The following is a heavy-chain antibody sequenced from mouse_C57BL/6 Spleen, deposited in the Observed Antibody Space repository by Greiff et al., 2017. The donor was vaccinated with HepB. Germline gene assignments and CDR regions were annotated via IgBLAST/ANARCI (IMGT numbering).Heavy chain of an antibody. CDR2: IRLKSDNYAT. J-gene: IGHJ4*01. CDR3: TRAAQAKGPMDY. CDR1: GFTFSNYW. Sequence: EVKLEESGGGLVQPGGSMKLSCVASGFTFSNYWMNWVRQSPEKGLEWVAQIRLKSDNYATHYAESVKGRFTISRDDSKSSVYLQMNNLRAEDTGIYYCTRAAQAKGPMDYWGQGTSVTVSS. V-gene: IGHV6-3*01. D-gene: IGHD3-2*02.